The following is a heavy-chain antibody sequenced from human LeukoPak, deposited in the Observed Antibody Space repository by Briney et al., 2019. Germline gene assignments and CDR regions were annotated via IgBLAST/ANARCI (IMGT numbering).Heavy chain of an antibody. Sequence: PSETLSLTCTVSGGSISTYYWSWIWQPAGKGLEWIGSIYHSGSTYYNPSLKSRVTISVDTSKNQFSLKLSSVTAADTAVYYCARGCAPIYGNWFDPWGQGTLATVSS. J-gene: IGHJ5*02. V-gene: IGHV4-4*07. CDR2: IYHSGST. CDR3: ARGCAPIYGNWFDP. D-gene: IGHD2/OR15-2a*01. CDR1: GGSISTYY.